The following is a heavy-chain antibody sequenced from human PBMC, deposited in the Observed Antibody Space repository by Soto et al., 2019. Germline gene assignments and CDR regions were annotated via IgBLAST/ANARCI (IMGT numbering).Heavy chain of an antibody. V-gene: IGHV1-69*13. Sequence: SVKVSCKASGGTFSSYAISWVRQAPGQGLEWMGGIIPIFGTANYAQKFQGRVTITADESTSTAYMELSSLRSEDTAVYYCARQSDPYCSSTSCYGPTYYYYYGMDVWGQGTTVTVSS. CDR1: GGTFSSYA. J-gene: IGHJ6*02. CDR2: IIPIFGTA. CDR3: ARQSDPYCSSTSCYGPTYYYYYGMDV. D-gene: IGHD2-2*01.